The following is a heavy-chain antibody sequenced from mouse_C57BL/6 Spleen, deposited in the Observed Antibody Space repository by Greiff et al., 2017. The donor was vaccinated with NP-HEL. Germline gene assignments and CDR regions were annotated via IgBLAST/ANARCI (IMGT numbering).Heavy chain of an antibody. V-gene: IGHV1-64*01. CDR2: IHPNSGST. Sequence: QVQLQQPGAELVKPGASVKLSCKASGYTFTSYWMHWVKQRPGQGLEWIGMIHPNSGSTNYNEKFKSKATLTVDKSSSTAYMQLSSLTSEDAAVYYCAPSGRGYFDVWGTGTTVTVSS. D-gene: IGHD3-1*01. CDR1: GYTFTSYW. J-gene: IGHJ1*03. CDR3: APSGRGYFDV.